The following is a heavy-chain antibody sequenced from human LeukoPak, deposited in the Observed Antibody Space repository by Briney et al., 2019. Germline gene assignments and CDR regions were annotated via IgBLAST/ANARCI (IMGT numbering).Heavy chain of an antibody. CDR3: ARDGGYSSSSVY. CDR2: IIPIFGTA. Sequence: SVKVSCKASGGTFSSYAISWVRQASGQGLEWMGGIIPIFGTANYAQKFQGRVTITADESTSTAYMELSSLRSEDTAVYCCARDGGYSSSSVYWGQGTLVTVSS. J-gene: IGHJ4*02. CDR1: GGTFSSYA. V-gene: IGHV1-69*13. D-gene: IGHD6-6*01.